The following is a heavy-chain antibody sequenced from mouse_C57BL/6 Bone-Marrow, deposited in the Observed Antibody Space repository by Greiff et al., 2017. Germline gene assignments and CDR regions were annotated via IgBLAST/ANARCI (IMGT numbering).Heavy chain of an antibody. CDR2: INPNTGGT. CDR3: ARDYYGSSWYFDY. V-gene: IGHV1-26*01. CDR1: GYTFTDYY. D-gene: IGHD1-1*01. Sequence: VQLQQYGPELVKPGASVKISCKASGYTFTDYYMNWVKQSHGKSLEWIGDINPNTGGTSYNQKLKGKATLTVDKSSSTAYMELRSLTSEDSAVYYCARDYYGSSWYFDYWGQGTILTVSS. J-gene: IGHJ2*01.